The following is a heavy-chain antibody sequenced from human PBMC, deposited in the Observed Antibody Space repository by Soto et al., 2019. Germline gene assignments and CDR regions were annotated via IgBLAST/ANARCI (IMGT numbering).Heavy chain of an antibody. CDR2: ISAYNGNT. CDR1: GYAFTSYG. J-gene: IGHJ6*02. Sequence: ASVKVSCKASGYAFTSYGISWVRQAPGQGLEWMGWISAYNGNTNYAQKLQGRVTMTTDTSTSTAYMELRSLRSDDTDVYYCAMGDYVGDYYYGMAVRGQGTTVTVSS. V-gene: IGHV1-18*01. D-gene: IGHD3-16*01. CDR3: AMGDYVGDYYYGMAV.